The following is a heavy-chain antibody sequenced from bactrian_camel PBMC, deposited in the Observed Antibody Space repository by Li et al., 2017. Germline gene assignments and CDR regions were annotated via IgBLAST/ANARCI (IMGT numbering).Heavy chain of an antibody. D-gene: IGHD2*01. CDR1: GHSGRTGSLYS. CDR2: VGSDGAI. J-gene: IGHJ4*01. Sequence: HVQLVESGGGSVRAGGSLTLSCAYSGHSGRTGSLYSLGWFRQAPGKEREGVAAVGSDGAITYDESVKGRFAISQDNAKNALTLQMNSLKPEDTAKYYCALMPWFLCGGTRFSMLQWLYLGQGTQVTVS. V-gene: IGHV3S57*01.